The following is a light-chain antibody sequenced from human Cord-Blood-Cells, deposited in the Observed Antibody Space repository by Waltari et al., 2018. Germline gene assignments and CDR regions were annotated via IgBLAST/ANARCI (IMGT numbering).Light chain of an antibody. CDR2: LGS. Sequence: DMVMTQSPLSLPVTPGEPASIYCRSSQSLLHSNGYNYLDWYLQKPGQSPQLLIYLGSNRASGVPDRFSGSGSGTDFTLKISRVEAEDVGVYYCMQALQTLLTFGGGTKVEIK. J-gene: IGKJ4*01. CDR1: QSLLHSNGYNY. CDR3: MQALQTLLT. V-gene: IGKV2-28*01.